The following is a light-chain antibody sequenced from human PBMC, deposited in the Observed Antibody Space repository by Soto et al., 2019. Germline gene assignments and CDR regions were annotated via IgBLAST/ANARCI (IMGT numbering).Light chain of an antibody. V-gene: IGKV1-5*03. CDR1: QSISNW. Sequence: DIPMTQSPSTLSASVGDRVTITCRASQSISNWLAWHQQKPGKAPKLLIYKASNLESGVPSRFSGSGSGTEFTLTISSLQPDDSATYYCQQYNSYRAFGQGTKVEIK. CDR2: KAS. J-gene: IGKJ1*01. CDR3: QQYNSYRA.